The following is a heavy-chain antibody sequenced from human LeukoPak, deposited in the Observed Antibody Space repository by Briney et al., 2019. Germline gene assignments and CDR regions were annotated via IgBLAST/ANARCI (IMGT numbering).Heavy chain of an antibody. CDR3: ARSDILTGYYIDY. J-gene: IGHJ4*02. CDR2: IYYSGST. V-gene: IGHV4-31*03. Sequence: SQTLSLTCTVSGGSISSGGYYWSWIRQHPGKGLEWIGYIYYSGSTYYNPSLKSRVTISVDTSKNQFSLKLSSVTAADTAVYYRARSDILTGYYIDYWGQGTLVTVSS. CDR1: GGSISSGGYY. D-gene: IGHD3-9*01.